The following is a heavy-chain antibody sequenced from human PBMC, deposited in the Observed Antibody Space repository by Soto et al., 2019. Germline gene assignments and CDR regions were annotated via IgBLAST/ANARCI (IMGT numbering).Heavy chain of an antibody. V-gene: IGHV4-31*03. D-gene: IGHD3-22*01. J-gene: IGHJ4*02. CDR2: IYDSGST. CDR3: ARVQGGTSYYDTHGCFDY. Sequence: QVQLQESGPGLVKPSQTLSLTCTVSGGSINSDTYYWSWIRQHPGQGLEWIGYIYDSGSTYYNPSLKSRVTISAETSKNQFPLKLSSVTAADTAVYYCARVQGGTSYYDTHGCFDYWGQGTLVTVSS. CDR1: GGSINSDTYY.